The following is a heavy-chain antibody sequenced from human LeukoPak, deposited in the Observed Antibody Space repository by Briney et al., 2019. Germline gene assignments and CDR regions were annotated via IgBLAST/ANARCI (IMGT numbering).Heavy chain of an antibody. Sequence: GGSLRLSCAASGFAVSSNYMSWVRQAPGKGLEWLSVIYTIGSTYYADSVKGRFTISRDNSKNTLYLQLHSLRAEDTAVYYCARGHMVVYYYYGLDVWGQGTTVTVSS. CDR3: ARGHMVVYYYYGLDV. CDR2: IYTIGST. CDR1: GFAVSSNY. D-gene: IGHD3-10*01. J-gene: IGHJ6*02. V-gene: IGHV3-66*01.